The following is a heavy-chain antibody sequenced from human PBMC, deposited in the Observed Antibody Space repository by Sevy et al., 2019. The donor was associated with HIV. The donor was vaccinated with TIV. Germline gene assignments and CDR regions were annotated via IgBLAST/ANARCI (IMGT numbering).Heavy chain of an antibody. D-gene: IGHD4-17*01. Sequence: SETLSLTCTVSGGSVSGVIYYWTWIRQPPGKGLEWIGYASYRGFTNYNPSLKSRVTISVDTSKNQFSLKLTSVSAADTAVYHCARGGNDNGGMYFDFWGQGTLVTVSS. CDR2: ASYRGFT. V-gene: IGHV4-61*01. CDR3: ARGGNDNGGMYFDF. J-gene: IGHJ4*02. CDR1: GGSVSGVIYY.